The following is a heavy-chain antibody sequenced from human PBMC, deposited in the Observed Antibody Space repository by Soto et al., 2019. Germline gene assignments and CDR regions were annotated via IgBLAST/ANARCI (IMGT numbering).Heavy chain of an antibody. CDR3: ARDIGSGSYFNSNNWFDP. CDR1: GYRFTEYA. V-gene: IGHV1-3*04. CDR2: IITGNGDT. D-gene: IGHD3-10*01. J-gene: IGHJ5*02. Sequence: QVQLQQSGAEVRKPGAAVTISCKASGYRFTEYALHWVRQAPGQSLEWMGWIITGNGDTKYSHKFQGRITISRDTSASTVYMDLRDLRSEDTAVYYCARDIGSGSYFNSNNWFDPWGQGIPVTVSS.